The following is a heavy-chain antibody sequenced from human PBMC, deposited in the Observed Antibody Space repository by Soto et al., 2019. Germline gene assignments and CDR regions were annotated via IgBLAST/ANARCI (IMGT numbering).Heavy chain of an antibody. CDR3: ARITIYYSYGMDV. J-gene: IGHJ6*02. V-gene: IGHV3-7*01. D-gene: IGHD3-10*01. CDR1: GFTFSSYW. CDR2: IKQDGSEK. Sequence: GGSLRLSCAASGFTFSSYWMSWVRQAPGKGLEWVANIKQDGSEKYYVDSVKGRFTISRDNAKSSLYLQMNSLRAEDTAVYYCARITIYYSYGMDVWGQGTTVTVSS.